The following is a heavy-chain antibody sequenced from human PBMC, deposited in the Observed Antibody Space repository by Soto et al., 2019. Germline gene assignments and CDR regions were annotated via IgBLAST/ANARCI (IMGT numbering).Heavy chain of an antibody. CDR1: GGTFSNHA. CDR3: AREVAADGTFREDVFDI. J-gene: IGHJ3*02. Sequence: QVHLVQSGAEVKKPGSSVKVSCKAPGGTFSNHAINWVRQAPGQGLEWMGRIIPIFSTTNYAQKFQGRVTMTDDESTISTDLERSSLKQDDTAVYYCAREVAADGTFREDVFDIWGQGTLVTVSS. V-gene: IGHV1-69*12. D-gene: IGHD6-13*01. CDR2: IIPIFSTT.